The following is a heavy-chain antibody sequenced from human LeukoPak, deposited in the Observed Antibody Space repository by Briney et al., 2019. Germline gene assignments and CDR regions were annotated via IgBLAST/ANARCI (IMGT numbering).Heavy chain of an antibody. V-gene: IGHV1-24*01. CDR3: ATRAPTGTTPYYYYYYYMDV. Sequence: ASVKVSCKVSGYTLTELSMHWVRQAPGKGLEWMGGFDPEDGETIYAQKFQGRVTMTEDTSTDTAYMELSSLRSEDTAVYYCATRAPTGTTPYYYYYYYMDVWGKGTTVTVSS. J-gene: IGHJ6*03. CDR2: FDPEDGET. D-gene: IGHD1-1*01. CDR1: GYTLTELS.